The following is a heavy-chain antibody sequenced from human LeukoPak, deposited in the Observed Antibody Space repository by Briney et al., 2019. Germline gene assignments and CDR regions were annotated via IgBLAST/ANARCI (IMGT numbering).Heavy chain of an antibody. CDR3: ARDTQSRSTSYMDV. CDR2: ISGSGGST. D-gene: IGHD2-2*01. V-gene: IGHV3-23*01. CDR1: GFTFSSYA. J-gene: IGHJ6*03. Sequence: GGSLRVSCAASGFTFSSYAMSWVRQAPGKGLEWVSAISGSGGSTYDADSVKGRFTISRDNSKNTLYLQMNSLRAEDTAVYYCARDTQSRSTSYMDVWGKGTTVTVSS.